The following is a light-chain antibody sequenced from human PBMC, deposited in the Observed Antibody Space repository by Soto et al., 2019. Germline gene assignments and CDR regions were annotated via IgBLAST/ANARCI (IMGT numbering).Light chain of an antibody. CDR3: SLYTSSSTSWV. CDR1: SSDVGSYNR. CDR2: EVS. J-gene: IGLJ3*02. V-gene: IGLV2-18*01. Sequence: QSALTQPPSVSGSPGQSATISYTGTSSDVGSYNRVSWYQQPPGTAPKLMIYEVSNRPSGVPDRFSGSKSGNTASLTISGLQAEDEADYYCSLYTSSSTSWVFGGGTKLTVL.